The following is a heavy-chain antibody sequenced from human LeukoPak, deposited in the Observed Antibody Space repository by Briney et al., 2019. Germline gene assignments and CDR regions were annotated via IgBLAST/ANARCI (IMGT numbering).Heavy chain of an antibody. D-gene: IGHD3-22*01. CDR3: ARDFAYIPNYYDRVSDAFDI. J-gene: IGHJ3*02. CDR1: GYTFTSYG. V-gene: IGHV1-18*01. CDR2: ISAYNGNT. Sequence: GASVKVSCKASGYTFTSYGISWVRQAPEQGLEWMGWISAYNGNTNYAQKLQGRVTMTTDTSTSTAYMELRSLRSDDTAVYYCARDFAYIPNYYDRVSDAFDIWGQGTMVTVSS.